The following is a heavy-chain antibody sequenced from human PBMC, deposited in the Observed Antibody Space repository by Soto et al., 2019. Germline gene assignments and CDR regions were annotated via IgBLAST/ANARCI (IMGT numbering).Heavy chain of an antibody. CDR2: IIPIFGTA. J-gene: IGHJ4*02. V-gene: IGHV1-69*05. Sequence: QVQLVQSGAEVKKPGSSVKVSCKASGGTFSSYAISWVRQAPGQGLEWLGGIIPIFGTANYAQKFQVRVTXTXDXYSGTAYRELSSLRSEDTAVYYCARCPIAAGPSFDFWGQGTPVTVSS. CDR3: ARCPIAAGPSFDF. D-gene: IGHD6-25*01. CDR1: GGTFSSYA.